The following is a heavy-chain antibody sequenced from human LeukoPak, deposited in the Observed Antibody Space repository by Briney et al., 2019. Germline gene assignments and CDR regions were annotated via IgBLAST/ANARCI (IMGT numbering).Heavy chain of an antibody. J-gene: IGHJ6*02. D-gene: IGHD2-21*02. CDR2: ISGSGGST. V-gene: IGHV3-23*01. Sequence: GSLRLSCAASGFTFSSYAMSWVRQAPGKGLEWVSAISGSGGSTYYADPVKGRFTISRDNSKNTLYLQMNSLRAEDTAVYYCAAPIGTCGGDCYYYYYYYGMDVWGQGTTVTVSS. CDR3: AAPIGTCGGDCYYYYYYYGMDV. CDR1: GFTFSSYA.